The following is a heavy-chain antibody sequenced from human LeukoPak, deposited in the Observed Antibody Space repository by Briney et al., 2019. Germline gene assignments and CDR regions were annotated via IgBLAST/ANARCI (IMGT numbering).Heavy chain of an antibody. CDR1: GGSLSSYY. CDR3: ARGPKAYYFDSSGYVFDY. V-gene: IGHV4-4*07. CDR2: IYTSGRT. J-gene: IGHJ4*02. D-gene: IGHD3-22*01. Sequence: TSETLSLTCTVSGGSLSSYYWSWIREPAGGGVGWIGRIYTSGRTNYNPSLKGRVSMSVDTSKNQFSLKLSSVTAADTAVYYCARGPKAYYFDSSGYVFDYWGQGTLVTVSS.